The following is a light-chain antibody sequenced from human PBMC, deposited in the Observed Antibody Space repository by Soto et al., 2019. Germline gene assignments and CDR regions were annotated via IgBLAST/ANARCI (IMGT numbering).Light chain of an antibody. V-gene: IGLV3-1*01. CDR2: QDT. CDR1: KLGDKY. J-gene: IGLJ2*01. CDR3: QAWDSSIGV. Sequence: SYELTQPPSVSLSPGQTASITCSGDKLGDKYASWYQQKPGQSPVLVIYQDTKRPSGIPERFSGSNSGNTATLTISGTQAMDEADYYCQAWDSSIGVFGGGTKLTVL.